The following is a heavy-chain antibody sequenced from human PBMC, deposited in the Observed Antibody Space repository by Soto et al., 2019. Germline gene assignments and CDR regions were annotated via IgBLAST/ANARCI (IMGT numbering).Heavy chain of an antibody. D-gene: IGHD3-22*01. Sequence: ASVKVSCKASGGTFSSYAISWVRQAPGQGLEWMGGIIPIFGTANYAQKFQGRVTITADESTSTAYMELSSLRSEDTAVYYCARAAHYYDSSGPFDYWGQGTLVTVSS. CDR1: GGTFSSYA. CDR2: IIPIFGTA. J-gene: IGHJ4*02. V-gene: IGHV1-69*13. CDR3: ARAAHYYDSSGPFDY.